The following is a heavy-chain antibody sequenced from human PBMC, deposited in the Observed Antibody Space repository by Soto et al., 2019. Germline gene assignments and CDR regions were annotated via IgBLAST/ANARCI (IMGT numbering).Heavy chain of an antibody. Sequence: SLKVACKSAGYTCINHGITCLRQAPGQGLEWMGWISAYNGNTNYAQKLQGRVTMTTDTSTSTAYMELRSLRSDDTAVYYCARDTSAVAAPYCMAVWGQGTTVTVS. J-gene: IGHJ6*02. V-gene: IGHV1-18*01. CDR2: ISAYNGNT. CDR1: GYTCINHG. D-gene: IGHD6-19*01. CDR3: ARDTSAVAAPYCMAV.